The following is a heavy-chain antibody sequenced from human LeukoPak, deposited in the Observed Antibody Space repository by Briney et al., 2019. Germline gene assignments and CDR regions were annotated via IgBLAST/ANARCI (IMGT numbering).Heavy chain of an antibody. V-gene: IGHV3-23*01. CDR2: ISGSGGST. CDR3: AKDREYSGSYRPGPTRYYYGMDV. J-gene: IGHJ6*02. D-gene: IGHD1-26*01. CDR1: GFAFSSFA. Sequence: PGGSLRLSCAASGFAFSSFAMGWVRQAPEKGLEWVSAISGSGGSTYYADSVKGRFTISRDNSKNTLHLQMNSLRAEDTAVYYCAKDREYSGSYRPGPTRYYYGMDVWGQGTTVTVSS.